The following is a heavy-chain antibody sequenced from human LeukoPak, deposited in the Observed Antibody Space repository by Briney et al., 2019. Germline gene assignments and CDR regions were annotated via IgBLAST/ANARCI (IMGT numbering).Heavy chain of an antibody. CDR1: GFTFSSYA. V-gene: IGHV3-30*01. J-gene: IGHJ4*02. CDR3: ARGLYYYDSSGYPDY. Sequence: GGSLRLSGAASGFTFSSYAMPGVRQAPGKGLGWVAVISYDGSNKYCADSVKGRFTISRDNSQNTLYLQMNSLRAEDTAVYYCARGLYYYDSSGYPDYWGQGTLVTVSS. D-gene: IGHD3-22*01. CDR2: ISYDGSNK.